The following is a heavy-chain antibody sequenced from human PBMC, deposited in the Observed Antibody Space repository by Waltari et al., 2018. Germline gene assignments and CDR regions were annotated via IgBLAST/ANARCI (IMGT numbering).Heavy chain of an antibody. CDR2: IYHSGST. CDR3: ARVSTEYSSSYDENWFDP. J-gene: IGHJ5*02. V-gene: IGHV4-4*02. D-gene: IGHD6-6*01. CDR1: GGSISSSNW. Sequence: QVQLQESGPGLVKPSGTLSLTCAVSGGSISSSNWWSWVRRPPGKGLEWIGEIYHSGSTNYNPSLKSRVTISVDKSKNQFSLKLSSVTAADTAVYYCARVSTEYSSSYDENWFDPWGQGTLVTVSS.